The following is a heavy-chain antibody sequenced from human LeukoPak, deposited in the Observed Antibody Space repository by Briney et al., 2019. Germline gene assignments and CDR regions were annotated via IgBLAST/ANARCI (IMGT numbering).Heavy chain of an antibody. CDR3: ARRREYSCGSVDH. CDR1: GGSISSSGYY. D-gene: IGHD5-18*01. Sequence: PSETLSLTCTVSGGSISSSGYYWGWIRQPPGKGLEWIGSIYYSGSTYYNPSLKSRVTISVDTSKNQFSQKLSSVTAADTAVYYCARRREYSCGSVDHWGQGTLVTVSS. V-gene: IGHV4-39*01. J-gene: IGHJ4*02. CDR2: IYYSGST.